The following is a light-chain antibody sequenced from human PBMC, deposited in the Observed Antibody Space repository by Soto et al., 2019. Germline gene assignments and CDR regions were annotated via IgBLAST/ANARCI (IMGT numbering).Light chain of an antibody. Sequence: DIRITQSPSYVSASVGERVTRTCRASQGIKNWLAWYQQKPGKAPNLLIYTGSSLQSGVPSRFSGSGSGTDFTLTINSLQPEDFATYYCQKAASFPITFGQGTRLEIK. CDR3: QKAASFPIT. V-gene: IGKV1-12*01. J-gene: IGKJ5*01. CDR1: QGIKNW. CDR2: TGS.